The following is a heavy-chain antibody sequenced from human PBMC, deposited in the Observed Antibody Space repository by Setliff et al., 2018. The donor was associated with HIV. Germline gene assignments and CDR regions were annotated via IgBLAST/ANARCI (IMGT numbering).Heavy chain of an antibody. CDR2: MSYDGNNK. V-gene: IGHV3-30*07. Sequence: QPGGSLRLSCAASGFIFSSYAMHWVRQAPGKGLEWVAVMSYDGNNKYYADSVKGRFTISRDNAKNSLYLQMNSLRAEDTAVYYCTKDQGYTSGWYRAYWGQGTLVTVSS. D-gene: IGHD6-19*01. CDR1: GFIFSSYA. J-gene: IGHJ4*02. CDR3: TKDQGYTSGWYRAY.